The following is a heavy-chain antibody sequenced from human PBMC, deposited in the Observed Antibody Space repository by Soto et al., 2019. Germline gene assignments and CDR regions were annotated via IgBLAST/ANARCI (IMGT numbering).Heavy chain of an antibody. Sequence: PSETLSLTCSVSGGSIRRSDSCWSWVRQITGKGLEGIGYIYYTGSTNYNPSLKSRLTISIDTSKNQFSLKLGSVTAADTAVYYCATYSANSPRIFDYWGQGILVTVSS. J-gene: IGHJ4*02. CDR3: ATYSANSPRIFDY. CDR1: GGSIRRSDSC. CDR2: IYYTGST. V-gene: IGHV4-61*08. D-gene: IGHD6-13*01.